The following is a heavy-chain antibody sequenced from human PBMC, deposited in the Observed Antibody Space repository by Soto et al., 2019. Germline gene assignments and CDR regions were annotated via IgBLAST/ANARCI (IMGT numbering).Heavy chain of an antibody. D-gene: IGHD3-10*01. CDR2: IYYSGST. Sequence: PSETLSLTCTVSGGSISSYYWSWIRQPPGKGLEWIGYIYYSGSTNYNPSLKSRVTISVDTSKNQFSLKLSSVTAADTAVYYCARLPDSRELEYWGQGTLVTV. CDR3: ARLPDSRELEY. V-gene: IGHV4-59*12. CDR1: GGSISSYY. J-gene: IGHJ4*02.